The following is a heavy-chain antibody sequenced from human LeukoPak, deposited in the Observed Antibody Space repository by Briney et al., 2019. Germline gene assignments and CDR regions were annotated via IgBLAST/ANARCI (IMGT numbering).Heavy chain of an antibody. CDR1: GGSISSSSYY. D-gene: IGHD6-19*01. Sequence: SETLSLTCTVSGGSISSSSYYWGWIRQPPGKGLEWIGSIYYSGSTYYNPSLKSRVTISVDTSKNQFSLKLSSVTAEDTAVYFCARDWSAVAAPDYFDYWGQGTLVTVSA. CDR3: ARDWSAVAAPDYFDY. V-gene: IGHV4-39*07. J-gene: IGHJ4*02. CDR2: IYYSGST.